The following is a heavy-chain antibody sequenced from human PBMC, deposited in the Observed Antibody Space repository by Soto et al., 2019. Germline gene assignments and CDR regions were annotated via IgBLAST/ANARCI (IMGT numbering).Heavy chain of an antibody. D-gene: IGHD2-2*01. CDR2: IYTGGLT. V-gene: IGHV3-66*01. CDR3: XXXXXGASSLYFDY. CDR1: GFIVSSNY. J-gene: IGHJ4*02. Sequence: EVQLVESGGALVQPGGSLRLSCAASGFIVSSNYMNWVRQAPGKGLEWVSVIYTGGLTSYADSVKGRFTISRDSSKNTLYXXXXXXXXXXTXXXXXXXXXXGASSLYFDYWGQGTLVSVSS.